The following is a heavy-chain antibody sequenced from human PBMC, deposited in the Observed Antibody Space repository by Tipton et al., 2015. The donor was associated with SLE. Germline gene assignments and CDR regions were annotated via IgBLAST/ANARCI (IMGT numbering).Heavy chain of an antibody. CDR1: GASISSGTYY. D-gene: IGHD1-26*01. Sequence: TLSLTCTVSGASISSGTYYWSWIRQLPGKGLEWIGYIHYSGSTNCDPSLKSRVTISVDTSKNQFSLSLRSVTAADTAVYYCARDLYGGATRLDYWGQGTLVTVSS. CDR3: ARDLYGGATRLDY. CDR2: IHYSGST. J-gene: IGHJ4*02. V-gene: IGHV4-61*01.